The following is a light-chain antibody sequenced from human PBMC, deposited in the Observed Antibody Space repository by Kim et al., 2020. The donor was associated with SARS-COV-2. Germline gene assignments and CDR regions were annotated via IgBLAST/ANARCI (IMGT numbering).Light chain of an antibody. CDR2: EDN. CDR1: SGNIASRY. Sequence: GKTMTISCTRSSGNIASRYVQWYQQRPGSSPTTLIYEDNQRTPGVPERFSGSVDSSSNSASLTISGLETEDEADYFCQSYDDFNRVFGGGTKLTVL. CDR3: QSYDDFNRV. V-gene: IGLV6-57*01. J-gene: IGLJ3*02.